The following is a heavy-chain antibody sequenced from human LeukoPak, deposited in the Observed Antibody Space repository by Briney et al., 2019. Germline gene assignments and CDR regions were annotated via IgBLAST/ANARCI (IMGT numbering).Heavy chain of an antibody. Sequence: ASVKVSCKTSGYTFSSYAIHWASQAPGHRLEWMGWINAGNANTKYSQKFQGRVTITRDTSASTAYMELSSLRSEDTAVYYCARGYCSSTSCQYYFDYWGQGTLVTVSS. V-gene: IGHV1-3*01. D-gene: IGHD2-2*01. J-gene: IGHJ4*02. CDR2: INAGNANT. CDR1: GYTFSSYA. CDR3: ARGYCSSTSCQYYFDY.